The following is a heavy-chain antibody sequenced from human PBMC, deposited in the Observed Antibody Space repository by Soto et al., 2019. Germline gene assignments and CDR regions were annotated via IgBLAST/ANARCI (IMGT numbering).Heavy chain of an antibody. CDR2: ISSSSSTI. Sequence: GGSLRLSCAASGFTFSSYSMNWVRQAPGKGLEWVSYISSSSSTIYYADSVKGRFTISRDNAKNSLYLQMNSLRAEDTAVYYCASPQTGSFDYWGQGTLVTVSS. V-gene: IGHV3-48*04. D-gene: IGHD7-27*01. CDR3: ASPQTGSFDY. J-gene: IGHJ4*02. CDR1: GFTFSSYS.